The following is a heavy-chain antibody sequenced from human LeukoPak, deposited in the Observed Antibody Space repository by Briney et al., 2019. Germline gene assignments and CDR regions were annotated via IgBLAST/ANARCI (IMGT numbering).Heavy chain of an antibody. CDR3: ARAGGGWYGRLFDY. J-gene: IGHJ4*02. V-gene: IGHV4-31*03. CDR1: GGSISSGGYY. CDR2: IYYSGST. Sequence: SETLSLTCTVSGGSISSGGYYWSWIRQHPGKGLEWIGYIYYSGSTYYNPSLKSRVTISVDTSKNQFSLKLSSVTAADTAVYYCARAGGGWYGRLFDYWGQGTLVTVSP. D-gene: IGHD6-19*01.